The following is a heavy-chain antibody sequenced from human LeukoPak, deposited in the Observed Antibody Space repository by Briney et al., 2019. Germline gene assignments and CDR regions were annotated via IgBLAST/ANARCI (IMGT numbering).Heavy chain of an antibody. CDR2: IYPQDSDT. J-gene: IGHJ4*02. Sequence: GESLKISCKALGFSFSTYWIGWGRQLPGKGLEGMGIIYPQDSDTFYSPSFQGQVTISVDKSSGTAFLQWHSLQASDSAMYYCARLGGFDTFGTGIAHYWGQGTPVIVSS. D-gene: IGHD3-10*01. CDR3: ARLGGFDTFGTGIAHY. V-gene: IGHV5-51*01. CDR1: GFSFSTYW.